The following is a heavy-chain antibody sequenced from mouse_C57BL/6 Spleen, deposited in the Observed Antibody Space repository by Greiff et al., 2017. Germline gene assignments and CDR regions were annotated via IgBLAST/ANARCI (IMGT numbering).Heavy chain of an antibody. D-gene: IGHD1-1*01. J-gene: IGHJ3*01. CDR2: IYPGDGDT. Sequence: VQLQESGPELVKPGASVKISCKASGYAFSSTWMNWVKQRPGKGLEWIGRIYPGDGDTNYNGKFKGKATLTADKSSSTAYMQLSSLTSEDSAVYFCAGFITTVLADAYWGQGTLVTVSA. CDR1: GYAFSSTW. CDR3: AGFITTVLADAY. V-gene: IGHV1-82*01.